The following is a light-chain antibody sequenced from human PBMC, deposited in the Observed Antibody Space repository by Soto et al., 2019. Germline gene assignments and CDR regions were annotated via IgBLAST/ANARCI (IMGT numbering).Light chain of an antibody. CDR3: QHLNSYPLT. CDR2: GAS. J-gene: IGKJ3*01. V-gene: IGKV1-9*01. Sequence: DIQLTQSPSFLSASVGDRVTITCRASQGISSYLAWYQQKPGKAPKLLIYGASTWQSGVPSRFSGSGSGTEFTLTISSLQPEDFATYFCQHLNSYPLTFGPGTEVDVK. CDR1: QGISSY.